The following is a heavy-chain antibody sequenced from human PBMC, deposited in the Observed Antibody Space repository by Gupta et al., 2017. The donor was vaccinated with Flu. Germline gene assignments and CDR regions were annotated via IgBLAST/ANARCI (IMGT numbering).Heavy chain of an antibody. D-gene: IGHD1-7*01. V-gene: IGHV3-72*01. CDR1: GCSLSDPY. CDR2: IKDKPNSYTT. J-gene: IGHJ4*02. CDR3: ARVPAYGNFLDY. Sequence: EVQLVEYGGGLVQPGGSLKLSCAASGCSLSDPYLDWVRQAPGKGLEWVGLIKDKPNSYTTEYAASVEGRFTISRDDSKNSLYLQMNSLKTEDTAVYYCARVPAYGNFLDYWGQGTLVTVSS.